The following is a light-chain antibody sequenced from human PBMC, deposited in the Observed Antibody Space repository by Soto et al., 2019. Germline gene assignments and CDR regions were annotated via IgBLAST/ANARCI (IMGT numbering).Light chain of an antibody. CDR3: QQYQNWPPLT. V-gene: IGKV3D-15*01. J-gene: IGKJ4*01. CDR2: GAS. Sequence: EVLMTQSPATLSVSPGERVTLSCRASQSININLAWYQQKPGQAPRVLIYGASSRASGIPDRFSGSGSGTDFTLTISRLEHDDFAFYYCQQYQNWPPLTFGGGPRVEIK. CDR1: QSININ.